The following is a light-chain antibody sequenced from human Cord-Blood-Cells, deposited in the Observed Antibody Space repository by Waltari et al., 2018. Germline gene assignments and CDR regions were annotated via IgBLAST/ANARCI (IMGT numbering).Light chain of an antibody. CDR1: QSVSSN. CDR2: GAS. J-gene: IGKJ3*01. Sequence: EIVMTQSPATLSVSPGERATLSCRASQSVSSNLAWYQQKPGQAPRLLIYGASTRATGISARLSGSGSGTEFTLTISSLQFEDFAVYYCQQYNNWPPFTFGPGTNVDIK. V-gene: IGKV3-15*01. CDR3: QQYNNWPPFT.